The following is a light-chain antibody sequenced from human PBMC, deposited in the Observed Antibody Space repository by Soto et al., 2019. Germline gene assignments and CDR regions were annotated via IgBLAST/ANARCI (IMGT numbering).Light chain of an antibody. V-gene: IGLV2-14*01. CDR1: SSDVGGYDY. Sequence: QSALTQPASVSGSPGQSITISCTGTSSDVGGYDYVSWYQHHPGKVPKLIIYEVSKRPSGVSHRFSGSKSGNTASLTISGLKTEDEADYYCSSYTTTSALVFGGGTKLTVL. J-gene: IGLJ2*01. CDR2: EVS. CDR3: SSYTTTSALV.